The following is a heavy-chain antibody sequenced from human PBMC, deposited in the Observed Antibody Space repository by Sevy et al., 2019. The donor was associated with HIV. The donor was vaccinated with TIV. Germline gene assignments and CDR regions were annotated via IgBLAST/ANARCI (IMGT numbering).Heavy chain of an antibody. Sequence: SETLSLTCTVSGGSISSYYWSWIRQPPGKGLEWIGYIYYSGSTNYNPSLKSRVTISVDTSKNQFPLKLSSVTAADTAVYYCARDYDYDSSGYDGGAFDIWGQGTMVTVSS. CDR1: GGSISSYY. J-gene: IGHJ3*02. D-gene: IGHD3-22*01. CDR3: ARDYDYDSSGYDGGAFDI. V-gene: IGHV4-59*13. CDR2: IYYSGST.